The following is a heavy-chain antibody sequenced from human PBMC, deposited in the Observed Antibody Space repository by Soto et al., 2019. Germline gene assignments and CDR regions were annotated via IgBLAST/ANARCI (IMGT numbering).Heavy chain of an antibody. CDR3: ARAVGQFDP. CDR1: GYTFSSYA. Sequence: QVQLVQSGAEVKKPGASVKVSCKASGYTFSSYALHWVRQAPGQRLEWMGWINAANGNVKYSQKFQGRVTITRDTSASKAYMELSSLRSEYTAVYYCARAVGQFDPWGQGTLVTVSS. CDR2: INAANGNV. J-gene: IGHJ5*02. D-gene: IGHD6-19*01. V-gene: IGHV1-3*01.